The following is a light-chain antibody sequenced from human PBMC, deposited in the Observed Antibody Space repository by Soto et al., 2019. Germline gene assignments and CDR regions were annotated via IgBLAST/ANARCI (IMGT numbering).Light chain of an antibody. CDR1: SNDVGFYNY. J-gene: IGLJ2*01. Sequence: QSALTQPASVSGSPGQSIAISCTGTSNDVGFYNYVSWYQRHPGKAPKLMIYEVSNRPSGVSDRFSGSKSGNTASLTISGLQAEDEAEYFCSSYTTTRTLLFGGGTKVTVL. CDR2: EVS. CDR3: SSYTTTRTLL. V-gene: IGLV2-14*01.